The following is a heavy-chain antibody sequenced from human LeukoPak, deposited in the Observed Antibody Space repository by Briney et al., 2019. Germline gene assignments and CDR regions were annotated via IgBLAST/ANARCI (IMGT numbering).Heavy chain of an antibody. Sequence: SETLSLTCTVSAGSISSYYWSWIRQPPGKGLEWIGCISYSGSTKYNPSLKSRVTISVATSKNQFSLKLSSVTAADTAVYYCARPYSSGWYGVFDIWGQGTMVTVSS. CDR3: ARPYSSGWYGVFDI. CDR1: AGSISSYY. D-gene: IGHD6-19*01. V-gene: IGHV4-59*08. CDR2: ISYSGST. J-gene: IGHJ3*02.